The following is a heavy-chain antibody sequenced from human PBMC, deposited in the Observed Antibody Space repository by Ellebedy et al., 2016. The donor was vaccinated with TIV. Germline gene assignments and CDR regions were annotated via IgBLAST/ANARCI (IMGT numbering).Heavy chain of an antibody. CDR3: ARLASYMAGMEV. J-gene: IGHJ6*02. Sequence: AASVKVSCKASGYTFPDYYIHWVRHPPGQGLHWMGRIIPILGKPNYAQKFQGRVTITADKSTSTAYMELSSLRSEDTAVYYCARLASYMAGMEVWGQGTTVTVSS. CDR2: IIPILGKP. V-gene: IGHV1-69*02. CDR1: GYTFPDYY. D-gene: IGHD2-15*01.